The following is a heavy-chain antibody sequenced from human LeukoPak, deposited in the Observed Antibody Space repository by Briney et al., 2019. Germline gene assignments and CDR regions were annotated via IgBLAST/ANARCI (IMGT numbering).Heavy chain of an antibody. D-gene: IGHD2-2*02. CDR2: ISYDGSNK. V-gene: IGHV3-30*01. CDR1: GFTFSSYA. CDR3: ARDTYCSSTSCYNSGVLDY. Sequence: GRSLRLSCAASGFTFSSYAMHWVRQAPGKGLEWVSVISYDGSNKYYADSVKGRFTISRDNSKNTLYLQMNSLRAEGTAVYYCARDTYCSSTSCYNSGVLDYWGQGTLVTVSS. J-gene: IGHJ4*02.